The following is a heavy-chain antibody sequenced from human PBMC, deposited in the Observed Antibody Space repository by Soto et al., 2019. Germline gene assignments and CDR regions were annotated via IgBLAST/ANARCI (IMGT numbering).Heavy chain of an antibody. Sequence: PGGSLRHSCAASGFTFSSYAMSWVRQAPGKGLKRVSAISGSGGSTYYADSVKGRFTISRDNSKNTLYLQMNSLRAEDTAVYYCAKDIRIPIYDMVSSRHDNFAYWGQGTLVTVSS. CDR3: AKDIRIPIYDMVSSRHDNFAY. J-gene: IGHJ4*02. D-gene: IGHD3-22*01. CDR2: ISGSGGST. CDR1: GFTFSSYA. V-gene: IGHV3-23*01.